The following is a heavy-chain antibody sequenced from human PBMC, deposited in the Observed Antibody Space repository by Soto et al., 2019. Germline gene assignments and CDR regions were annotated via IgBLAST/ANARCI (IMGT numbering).Heavy chain of an antibody. J-gene: IGHJ6*04. Sequence: QVQLVQSGAEVKKPGASVKVSCKASVYTFTSYYIHWVRQAPGQGLEWMGIINPNGGSTNYAQNCQGRVTMTRDRSTSTVYMDLTSLSSEDTAVYYSARGLFPGDVWGKGTTVTVSS. CDR1: VYTFTSYY. CDR3: ARGLFPGDV. CDR2: INPNGGST. V-gene: IGHV1-46*03.